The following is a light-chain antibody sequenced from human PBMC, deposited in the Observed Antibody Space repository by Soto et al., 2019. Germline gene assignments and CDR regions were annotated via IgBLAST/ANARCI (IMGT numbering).Light chain of an antibody. CDR3: SSYAGSNNLGV. CDR2: EVS. J-gene: IGLJ2*01. CDR1: SSDVGGYNY. V-gene: IGLV2-8*01. Sequence: QSALTQPPSASGSPGQXVTISCTGTSSDVGGYNYVSWYQQHPGKAPKLMIYEVSKRPSGVPDRFSGSKSGNTASLTVSGLQAEDEAAYYCSSYAGSNNLGVFGGGTQLTVL.